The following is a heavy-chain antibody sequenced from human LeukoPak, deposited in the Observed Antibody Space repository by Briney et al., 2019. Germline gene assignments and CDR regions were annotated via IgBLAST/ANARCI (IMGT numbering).Heavy chain of an antibody. CDR1: GYTFTSYY. J-gene: IGHJ4*02. V-gene: IGHV1-46*01. CDR3: AADNRPYSSSWNVLDY. D-gene: IGHD6-13*01. Sequence: ASVKVSCKASGYTFTSYYMHWVRQAPGQGLEWMGIINPSGGSTSYAQKFQGRVTMTRDTSTSTVYMELSSLRSEDTAVYYCAADNRPYSSSWNVLDYWGQGTLVTVSS. CDR2: INPSGGST.